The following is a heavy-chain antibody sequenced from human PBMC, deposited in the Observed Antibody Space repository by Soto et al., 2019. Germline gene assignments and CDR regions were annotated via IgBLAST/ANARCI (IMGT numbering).Heavy chain of an antibody. CDR1: GFTFSEYY. CDR2: ISSSGSTI. CDR3: AQGVSSGWASFGLVY. V-gene: IGHV3-11*01. J-gene: IGHJ4*02. Sequence: DWPGGSLRLSCAASGFTFSEYYMSWIRQAPGKGLEWVSYISSSGSTIYYADSVKGRFTISRDNAKNSLYLQMNSLRAEDTAVYYCAQGVSSGWASFGLVYWGQGTLVTVSS. D-gene: IGHD6-19*01.